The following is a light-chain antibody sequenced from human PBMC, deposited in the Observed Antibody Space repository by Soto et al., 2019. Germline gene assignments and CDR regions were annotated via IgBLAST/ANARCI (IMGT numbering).Light chain of an antibody. CDR3: SSYTRNSTLV. CDR1: SSDVGGYNY. Sequence: QSALTQPASVSGSPGQSITISCTGTSSDVGGYNYVSWYQQHPGKAPKLMIYEVSNRPSGVSNRFSGPKSGNTASLTISGLQAEDESAYYCSSYTRNSTLVFGGGTKLTVL. V-gene: IGLV2-14*01. CDR2: EVS. J-gene: IGLJ2*01.